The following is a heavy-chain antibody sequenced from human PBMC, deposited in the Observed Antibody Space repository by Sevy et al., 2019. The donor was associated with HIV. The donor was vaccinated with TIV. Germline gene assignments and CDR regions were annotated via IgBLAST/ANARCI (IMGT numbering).Heavy chain of an antibody. J-gene: IGHJ6*02. CDR1: GFIFSNYW. Sequence: GGSLRLSCAASGFIFSNYWMSWVRQAPGKGLEWVANIKQDGSEKYYVDSVRGRFTFSRDNAKNSLYLQMNSLRVEDTAVYYCAWGAGYAIWGQGTTVTVSS. D-gene: IGHD2-8*01. CDR2: IKQDGSEK. V-gene: IGHV3-7*04. CDR3: AWGAGYAI.